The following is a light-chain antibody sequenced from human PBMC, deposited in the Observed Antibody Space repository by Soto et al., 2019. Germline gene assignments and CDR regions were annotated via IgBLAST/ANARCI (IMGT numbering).Light chain of an antibody. V-gene: IGLV2-8*01. J-gene: IGLJ1*01. CDR3: LSYAGSSNV. CDR2: EVN. Sequence: QSALTQPPSASGSPGQSVAISCTGTSSDVGVYNYVSWYQQHPGKAPKLMIYEVNKRPSGVPDRFSGSKSGNTASLTVSGLQAEDEADYYCLSYAGSSNVFGIGTNV. CDR1: SSDVGVYNY.